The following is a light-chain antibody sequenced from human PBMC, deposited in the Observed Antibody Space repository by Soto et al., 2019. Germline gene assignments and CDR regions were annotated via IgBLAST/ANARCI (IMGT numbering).Light chain of an antibody. J-gene: IGLJ1*01. CDR1: SSNIESNT. Sequence: QSALTQPPSASGYLGQRVTISCSGSSSNIESNTVTWYQQLPGTAPKLVIYSNYDRPSGAPDRFSGSTSGTSASLVIRGLQSEDEADYYCAAWDDILNGYVFGGGTKVTVL. CDR2: SNY. V-gene: IGLV1-44*01. CDR3: AAWDDILNGYV.